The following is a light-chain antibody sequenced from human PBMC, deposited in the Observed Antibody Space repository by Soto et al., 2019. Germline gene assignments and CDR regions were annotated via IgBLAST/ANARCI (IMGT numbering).Light chain of an antibody. J-gene: IGLJ1*01. V-gene: IGLV2-8*01. CDR3: SSYAGTYIV. Sequence: QSVLTQPPSASGSPGQSVAISCTGTSSDVGAYDYVSWYQQHPGKAPKLMIYDVSKRPSGVPDRFSGSKSGNTASLTVSGLQAEDEADYYCSSYAGTYIVFGTGTKVT. CDR1: SSDVGAYDY. CDR2: DVS.